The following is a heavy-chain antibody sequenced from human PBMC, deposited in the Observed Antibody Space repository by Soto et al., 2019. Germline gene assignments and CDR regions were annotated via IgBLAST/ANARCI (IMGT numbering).Heavy chain of an antibody. J-gene: IGHJ6*03. V-gene: IGHV2-5*02. CDR1: GFSLSTSGVG. Sequence: SGPTLVKPTPTLTLTCTFSGFSLSTSGVGVGWIRQPPGKALEWLALIYWDDDKRYSPSLKSRLTITKDTSKNQVVLTMTNMDPVDTATYYCHARVTTVTNYYYYMDVWGKGTTVTVSS. CDR2: IYWDDDK. CDR3: HARVTTVTNYYYYMDV. D-gene: IGHD4-17*01.